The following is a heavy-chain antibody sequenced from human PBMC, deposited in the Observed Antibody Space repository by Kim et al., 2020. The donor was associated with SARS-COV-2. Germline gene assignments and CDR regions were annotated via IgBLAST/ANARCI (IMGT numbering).Heavy chain of an antibody. CDR1: GGSFSGYY. Sequence: SETLSLTCAVYGGSFSGYYWSWIRQPPGKGLEWIGEINHSGSTNYNPSLKSRVTISVDTSKNQFSLKLSSVTAADTAVYYCARGYRISRIAAAGTWYYWGQGTLVTVSS. CDR3: ARGYRISRIAAAGTWYY. D-gene: IGHD6-13*01. J-gene: IGHJ4*02. V-gene: IGHV4-34*01. CDR2: INHSGST.